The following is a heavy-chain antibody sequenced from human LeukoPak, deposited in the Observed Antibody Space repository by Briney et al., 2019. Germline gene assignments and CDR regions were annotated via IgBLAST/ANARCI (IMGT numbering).Heavy chain of an antibody. D-gene: IGHD1-26*01. Sequence: SETLSLTCTVSGGSISSSSYYWVWIRQPPGKGLEWIGSIYYSGSTYYNPSLKSRVTISVHTSKTQSSPKLSSVPAADTAVHSCARHHGTALWFDPWGQGTLVTVSS. J-gene: IGHJ5*02. CDR2: IYYSGST. CDR3: ARHHGTALWFDP. CDR1: GGSISSSSYY. V-gene: IGHV4-39*01.